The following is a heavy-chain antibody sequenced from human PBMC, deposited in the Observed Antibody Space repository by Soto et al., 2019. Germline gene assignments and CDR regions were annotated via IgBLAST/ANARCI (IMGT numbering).Heavy chain of an antibody. CDR3: ARDKREQQLVRGADWFDT. D-gene: IGHD6-13*01. J-gene: IGHJ5*02. CDR2: INHSGST. CDR1: GGSFSGYY. Sequence: SETLSLTCAVYGGSFSGYYWSWIRQPPGKGLEWIGEINHSGSTNYNPSLKSRVTISVDTSKNQFSLRLSSVTDADTAVYYCARDKREQQLVRGADWFDTWGQGTLVT. V-gene: IGHV4-34*01.